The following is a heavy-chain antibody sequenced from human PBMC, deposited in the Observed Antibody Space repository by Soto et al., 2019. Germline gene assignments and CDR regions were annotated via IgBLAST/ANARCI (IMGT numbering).Heavy chain of an antibody. CDR3: ATDSPNVGIGYCDS. J-gene: IGHJ4*02. Sequence: EVQVVESGGDLIQPGGSLRLSCAASGFKVGSSYVTWVRQAPGKGLEWVSVIVSGGSTHYADSVTGRFTVSRDVSNNTVYLHMSSLRAEDTAVYFCATDSPNVGIGYCDSGGLGTLVTVSS. CDR2: IVSGGST. D-gene: IGHD1-26*01. CDR1: GFKVGSSY. V-gene: IGHV3-53*01.